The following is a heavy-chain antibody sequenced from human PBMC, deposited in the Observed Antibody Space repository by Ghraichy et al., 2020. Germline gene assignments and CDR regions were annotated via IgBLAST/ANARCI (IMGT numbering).Heavy chain of an antibody. CDR1: GFTFSSYS. D-gene: IGHD3-10*01. J-gene: IGHJ4*02. CDR3: ATQAYGSGPFDY. Sequence: GGSLRLSCAASGFTFSSYSMNWVRQAPGKGLEWVSSISSSSSYIYYADSVKGRFTISRDNDKNSLYLQMNSLRAEDTAVYYCATQAYGSGPFDYWGQGTLVTVSS. CDR2: ISSSSSYI. V-gene: IGHV3-21*01.